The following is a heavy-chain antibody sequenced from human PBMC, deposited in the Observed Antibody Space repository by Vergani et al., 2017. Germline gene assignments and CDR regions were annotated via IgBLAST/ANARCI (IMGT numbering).Heavy chain of an antibody. J-gene: IGHJ4*02. Sequence: QLHLQESGPGLVKPSETLSLTCTVSGGSITSSSYYWGWIRQPPGKGLEGIGNIYHSGGAYYNPALTGRVTISVDTSKNQFSLEVTSVTAADAAIYFCARTESFILRDCHGALWGQGTLVTVSS. CDR1: GGSITSSSYY. CDR3: ARTESFILRDCHGAL. CDR2: IYHSGGA. V-gene: IGHV4-39*01. D-gene: IGHD3-9*01.